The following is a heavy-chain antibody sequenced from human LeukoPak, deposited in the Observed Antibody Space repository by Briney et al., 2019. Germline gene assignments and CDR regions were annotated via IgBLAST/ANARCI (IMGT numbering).Heavy chain of an antibody. J-gene: IGHJ4*02. CDR3: TTQVRGVTFDY. V-gene: IGHV3-15*05. Sequence: PGGSLRLSCAASGFTFSNAWMTWVRQAPGKGLEWVGRIKSKAHGGTTDYAPPVKGRFTISRDDSKNTLYLQMNSLKTEDTAMYFCTTQVRGVTFDYWGQGTLVTVSS. CDR1: GFTFSNAW. D-gene: IGHD3-10*01. CDR2: IKSKAHGGTT.